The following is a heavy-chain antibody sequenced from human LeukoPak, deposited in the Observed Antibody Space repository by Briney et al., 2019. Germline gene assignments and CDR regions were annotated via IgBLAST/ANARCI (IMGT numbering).Heavy chain of an antibody. J-gene: IGHJ3*02. CDR3: AKETSRGYSYGYNAFDI. CDR1: GFTFSSYA. CDR2: ISGSGGST. V-gene: IGHV3-23*01. D-gene: IGHD5-18*01. Sequence: GGSLRLSCAASGFTFSSYAMSWVRQAPGKGLEWVSAISGSGGSTYYADSVKGRFTISRDNSKSTLYLQMNSLRAEDTAVYYCAKETSRGYSYGYNAFDIWGQGTMVTVSS.